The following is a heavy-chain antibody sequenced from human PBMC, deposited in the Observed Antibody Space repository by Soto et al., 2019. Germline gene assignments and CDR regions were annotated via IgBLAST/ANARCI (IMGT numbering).Heavy chain of an antibody. J-gene: IGHJ4*02. D-gene: IGHD5-12*01. CDR1: GSTFRNNA. CDR3: ARDSRTDGYKYDYFDY. CDR2: ISYDGRDE. V-gene: IGHV3-30*04. Sequence: QVQLVESGGAVFRLGRPRDLPCKPPGSTFRNNAIHGFPRPPAKGWEGGALISYDGRDEYYADSVKGRFTISRDNSKNTLYLQMNSLRAEDTGMFYCARDSRTDGYKYDYFDYWGQGTLVTVSS.